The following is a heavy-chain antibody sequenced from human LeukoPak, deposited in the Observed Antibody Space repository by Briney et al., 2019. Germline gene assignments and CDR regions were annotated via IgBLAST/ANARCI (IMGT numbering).Heavy chain of an antibody. J-gene: IGHJ4*02. CDR1: GFTVSSNY. D-gene: IGHD1-7*01. CDR3: GRERTTGEVDF. V-gene: IGHV3-66*02. Sequence: PGGSLRLSCAASGFTVSSNYMSWVRQAPGKGLECVSVIYSVGSTYYADSVKGRFTVSRDDSKNTLYLQMNSLRAEDTAVYYCGRERTTGEVDFWGQGTLVTVSS. CDR2: IYSVGST.